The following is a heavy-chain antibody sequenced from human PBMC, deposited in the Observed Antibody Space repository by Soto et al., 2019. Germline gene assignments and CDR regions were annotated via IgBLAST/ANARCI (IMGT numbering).Heavy chain of an antibody. D-gene: IGHD3-10*01. J-gene: IGHJ4*02. V-gene: IGHV1-18*01. CDR1: GYIFITYG. CDR2: ISTYNGNT. Sequence: VKVSCKASGYIFITYGISWVRQAPGQGLEWMGRISTYNGNTNYAQNLQGRVTMTTDTSTSTAYMELRSLRSDDTAVYYCARDLDGSGSYYTDYWGPGTLVTV. CDR3: ARDLDGSGSYYTDY.